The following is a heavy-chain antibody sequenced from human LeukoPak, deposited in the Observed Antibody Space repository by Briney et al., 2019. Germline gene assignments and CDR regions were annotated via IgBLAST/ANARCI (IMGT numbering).Heavy chain of an antibody. CDR2: INPNNGGT. CDR3: ATRIAAAVAAEYFQH. CDR1: GYTFTGYY. Sequence: ASVKVSCKASGYTFTGYYIHWVRQAPGQGLEWMGWINPNNGGTKFAQKFQGRVTLSRDTSISTAYMELSRLRSDDTAVYFCATRIAAAVAAEYFQHWGQGTLVTVSS. J-gene: IGHJ1*01. D-gene: IGHD6-13*01. V-gene: IGHV1-2*02.